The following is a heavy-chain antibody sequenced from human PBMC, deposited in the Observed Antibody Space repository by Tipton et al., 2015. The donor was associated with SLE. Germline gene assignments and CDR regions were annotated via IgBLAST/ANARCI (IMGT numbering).Heavy chain of an antibody. J-gene: IGHJ3*02. Sequence: QSGPEVKKPGASVKVSCKASGYTFTSYDINWVRQATGQGLEWMGWMNPNSGNTGYAQKFQGRVTMTRNTSISTAYMELSSLRSEDTAVYYCARVGRGVATIGVAFDIWGQGTMVTVSS. D-gene: IGHD5-12*01. CDR3: ARVGRGVATIGVAFDI. V-gene: IGHV1-8*01. CDR1: GYTFTSYD. CDR2: MNPNSGNT.